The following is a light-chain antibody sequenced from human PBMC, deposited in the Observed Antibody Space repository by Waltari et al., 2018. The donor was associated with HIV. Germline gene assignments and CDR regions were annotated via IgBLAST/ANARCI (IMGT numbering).Light chain of an antibody. Sequence: ETVMTQSPGTLSVSPGGRATLSCRASQNVFSDLAWYHQKPGQPPRLLIFGASKRATGVPARFSGSGSGTEFTLNITSLQTEDYGLYHCQQYKTWPLTFGQGTRVEIK. CDR3: QQYKTWPLT. V-gene: IGKV3-15*01. J-gene: IGKJ1*01. CDR2: GAS. CDR1: QNVFSD.